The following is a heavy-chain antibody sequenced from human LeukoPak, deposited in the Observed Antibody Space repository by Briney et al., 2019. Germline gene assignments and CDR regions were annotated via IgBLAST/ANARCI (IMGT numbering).Heavy chain of an antibody. CDR1: GGSISSGDYY. J-gene: IGHJ4*02. Sequence: SETLSLTCTVSGGSISSGDYYWSWIRQPPGKGLEWIGYIYYSGSTYYNPSLKSRVTISVDTSKNQFSLKLSSVTAADTAVYYCARVPYYDILTGYYFDYWGQGTLVTVSS. D-gene: IGHD3-9*01. CDR3: ARVPYYDILTGYYFDY. V-gene: IGHV4-30-4*01. CDR2: IYYSGST.